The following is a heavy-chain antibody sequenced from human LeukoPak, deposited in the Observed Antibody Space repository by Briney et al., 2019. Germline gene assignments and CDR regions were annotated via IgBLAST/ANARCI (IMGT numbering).Heavy chain of an antibody. CDR3: ASAMVRGTTKGIDFDY. D-gene: IGHD3-10*01. J-gene: IGHJ4*02. Sequence: GSLRISCATSGFTFNSYGMQWVRQAPGKGPGWGAVIWYDGSNKYYADSVKGRFTISRDNSKNTLYLQMNSLRAEDTAVYYCASAMVRGTTKGIDFDYWGQGTLVTVSS. CDR1: GFTFNSYG. V-gene: IGHV3-33*01. CDR2: IWYDGSNK.